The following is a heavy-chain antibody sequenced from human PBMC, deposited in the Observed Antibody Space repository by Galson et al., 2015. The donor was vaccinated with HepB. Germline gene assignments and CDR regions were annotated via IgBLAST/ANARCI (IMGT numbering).Heavy chain of an antibody. J-gene: IGHJ2*01. V-gene: IGHV3-7*03. CDR1: GFTFSRNW. D-gene: IGHD3-16*01. CDR2: IKQDESEK. CDR3: ARDPGGGYFAP. Sequence: SLRLSCAASGFTFSRNWMNWVRQAPGKGLEWVATIKQDESEKYYVDSVKGRFTISRDNVKNSLYLQMSSLRVEDTAVYYCARDPGGGYFAPWGRGTLVTVSS.